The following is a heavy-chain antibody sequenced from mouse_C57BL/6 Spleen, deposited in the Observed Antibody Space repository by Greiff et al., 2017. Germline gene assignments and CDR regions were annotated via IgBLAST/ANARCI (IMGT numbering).Heavy chain of an antibody. CDR2: IYPGSGST. CDR1: GYTFTSYW. CDR3: AYYGNYDYLLYY. V-gene: IGHV1-55*01. D-gene: IGHD2-1*01. Sequence: QVQLQQPGAELVKPGASVKMSCKASGYTFTSYWITWVKQRPGQGLEWIGDIYPGSGSTNYNEKFKSKATLTVDTSSSTAYMQLSSLTSEDSAVYYCAYYGNYDYLLYYWGQGTTLTVSS. J-gene: IGHJ2*01.